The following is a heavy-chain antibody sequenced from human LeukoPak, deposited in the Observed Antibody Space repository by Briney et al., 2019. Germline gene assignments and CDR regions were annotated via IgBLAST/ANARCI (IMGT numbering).Heavy chain of an antibody. D-gene: IGHD3-22*01. V-gene: IGHV1-69*13. CDR2: IIPIFGTA. Sequence: GASVKVSCTASGGTFSSYAISWVRQAPGQGLEWMGGIIPIFGTANYAQKFQGRVTITADESTSTAYMELSSLRSEDTAVYYCAYYYDSSGYYNFDYWGQGTLVTVSS. CDR3: AYYYDSSGYYNFDY. CDR1: GGTFSSYA. J-gene: IGHJ4*02.